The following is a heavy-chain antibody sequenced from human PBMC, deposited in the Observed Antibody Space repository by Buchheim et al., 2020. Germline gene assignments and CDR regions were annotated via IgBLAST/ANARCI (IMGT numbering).Heavy chain of an antibody. D-gene: IGHD5-18*01. V-gene: IGHV4-30-4*01. Sequence: QVQLQESGPGLVKPSQTLSLTCTVSGGSISSGDYYWSWIRQPPGKGLEWIGYIYYSGSTYYNPSLKSRVTISREPSKNQIFLRLSSVTAADTAVYYCARGERRGGYSYRYYYGMDAWGQGTT. CDR2: IYYSGST. CDR1: GGSISSGDYY. CDR3: ARGERRGGYSYRYYYGMDA. J-gene: IGHJ6*02.